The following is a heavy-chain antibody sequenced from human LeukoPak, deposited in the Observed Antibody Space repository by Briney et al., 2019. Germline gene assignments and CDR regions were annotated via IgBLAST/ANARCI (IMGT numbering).Heavy chain of an antibody. J-gene: IGHJ1*01. CDR1: GGSFSGYY. CDR3: ARDHDILTGYSTPQYFQH. CDR2: INHSGST. Sequence: SETLSLPCAVYGGSFSGYYWSWIRQPPGKGLEWIGEINHSGSTNYNPSLKSRVTISVDTSKNQFSLKLSSVTAADTAVYYCARDHDILTGYSTPQYFQHWGQGTLVTVSS. V-gene: IGHV4-34*01. D-gene: IGHD3-9*01.